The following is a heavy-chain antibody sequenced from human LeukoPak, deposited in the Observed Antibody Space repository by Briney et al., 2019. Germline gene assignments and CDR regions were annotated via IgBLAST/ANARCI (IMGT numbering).Heavy chain of an antibody. CDR2: ISYDANNK. CDR1: GFTFNTYA. V-gene: IGHV3-30-3*01. Sequence: RSLRLSCAASGFTFNTYAMHWVRQAPGKGLEWVAVISYDANNKYYANSVKGRFTISRDNSKDTFYLQMNSLGTEDTAVYYCARDRPPGGSCLDYWGQGTLVTVSS. J-gene: IGHJ4*02. CDR3: ARDRPPGGSCLDY. D-gene: IGHD2-15*01.